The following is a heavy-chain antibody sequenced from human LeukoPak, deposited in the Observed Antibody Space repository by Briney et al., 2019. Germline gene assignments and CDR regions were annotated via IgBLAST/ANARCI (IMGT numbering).Heavy chain of an antibody. CDR2: IYSGGST. CDR3: ARARRYNWNDRGGFDY. V-gene: IGHV3-53*01. Sequence: PGGSLRLSCAASGFTVSSNYMSWVRQAPGKGLEWVSVIYSGGSTYYADSEKGRFTISRDNSKNTLYLQMNRLRAEDTAVYYGARARRYNWNDRGGFDYWGQGTLVTVSS. D-gene: IGHD1-1*01. CDR1: GFTVSSNY. J-gene: IGHJ4*02.